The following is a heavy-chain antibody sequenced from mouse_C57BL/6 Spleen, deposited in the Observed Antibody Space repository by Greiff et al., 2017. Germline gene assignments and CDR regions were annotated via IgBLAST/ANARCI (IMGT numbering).Heavy chain of an antibody. CDR3: AREYNNYEAMDY. CDR2: IDPSDSYT. Sequence: QVQLKQPGAELVRPGTSVKLSCKASGYTFTSYWMHWVKQRPGQGLEWIGVIDPSDSYTNYNQKFKGKATLTVDTSSSTAYMQLSSLTSEDSAVYYCAREYNNYEAMDYWGQGTSVTVSA. D-gene: IGHD2-5*01. CDR1: GYTFTSYW. J-gene: IGHJ4*01. V-gene: IGHV1-59*01.